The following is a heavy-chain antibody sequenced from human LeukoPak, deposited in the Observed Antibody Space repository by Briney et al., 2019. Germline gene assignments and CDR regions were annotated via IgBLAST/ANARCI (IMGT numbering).Heavy chain of an antibody. V-gene: IGHV1-69*01. CDR3: SRDVTYYYDSSVWFDH. J-gene: IGHJ5*02. CDR2: IIPIFGTA. CDR1: GGTFSSYA. Sequence: SVKVSCKDSGGTFSSYAISWVRPAPGQGLEWMGGIIPIFGTANYAQTFQGRVTITADESTSTAYMVLSSLRCEGAAVYYVSRDVTYYYDSSVWFDHWGQGTLVTVSS. D-gene: IGHD3-22*01.